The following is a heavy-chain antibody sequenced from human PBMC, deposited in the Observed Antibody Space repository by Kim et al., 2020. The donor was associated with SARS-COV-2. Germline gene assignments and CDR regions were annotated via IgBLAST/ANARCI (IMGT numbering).Heavy chain of an antibody. CDR2: A. V-gene: IGHV1-69*04. Sequence: ANYAQKFQSRVTITADKSTSTAYMELSSLRSNNTAVYYCARENHSSGLDYWGQGTLVTVSS. CDR3: ARENHSSGLDY. D-gene: IGHD6-19*01. J-gene: IGHJ4*02.